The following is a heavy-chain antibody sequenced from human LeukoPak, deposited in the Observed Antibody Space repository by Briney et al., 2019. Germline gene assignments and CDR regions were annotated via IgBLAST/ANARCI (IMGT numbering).Heavy chain of an antibody. J-gene: IGHJ3*02. D-gene: IGHD5-24*01. Sequence: ASVKVSCKASGYTFTGYYMHWVRQAPGQGLEWMGWINPNSGGTNYAQKFQGRVTMTRDTFISTAYMELSRLRSDDTAVYYCARVARRDGYNPSRAFDIWGQGTMVTVSS. CDR1: GYTFTGYY. CDR3: ARVARRDGYNPSRAFDI. CDR2: INPNSGGT. V-gene: IGHV1-2*02.